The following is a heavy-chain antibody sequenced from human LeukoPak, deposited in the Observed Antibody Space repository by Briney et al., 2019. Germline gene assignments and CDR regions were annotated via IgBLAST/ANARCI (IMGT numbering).Heavy chain of an antibody. CDR3: ARGYGLADY. Sequence: GGSLRLSCAASGFTFSSHSMNWVRQAPGKGLEWVSYISSSSSTIYYADSVRGRFTISRDNAKNSLYLQMNSLRAEDTAVYYCARGYGLADYWGQGTLVTVSS. D-gene: IGHD4-17*01. J-gene: IGHJ4*02. CDR1: GFTFSSHS. CDR2: ISSSSSTI. V-gene: IGHV3-48*01.